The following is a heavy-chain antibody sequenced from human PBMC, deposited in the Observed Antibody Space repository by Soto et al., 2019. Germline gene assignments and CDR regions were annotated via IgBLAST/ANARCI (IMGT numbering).Heavy chain of an antibody. Sequence: SETLSLTCTVSGDSIRSYYWSWIRQPPGKGLEWIGYIYYSGSTNYNPSLKSRVTISVDTSKNQFSLKLSSVTAADTAVYYCARGSYCSGDWGQGTLVTVS. V-gene: IGHV4-59*01. CDR3: ARGSYCSGD. J-gene: IGHJ4*02. D-gene: IGHD5-18*01. CDR2: IYYSGST. CDR1: GDSIRSYY.